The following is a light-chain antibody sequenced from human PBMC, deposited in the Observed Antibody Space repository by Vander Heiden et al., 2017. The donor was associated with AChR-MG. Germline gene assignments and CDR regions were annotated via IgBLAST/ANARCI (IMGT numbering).Light chain of an antibody. CDR1: SSDRGSNY. J-gene: IGLJ3*02. CDR3: AAWDDSLSGRV. V-gene: IGLV1-47*02. Sequence: QSVLTQPPAASGSPGQRVTLPCSGRSSDRGSNYVHWSQAPQGRAPKLLIFSNYPRPSGVPDRFSGSKSGTSASLAISGLLSEDEADYYCAAWDDSLSGRVFGGGTKLTVL. CDR2: SNY.